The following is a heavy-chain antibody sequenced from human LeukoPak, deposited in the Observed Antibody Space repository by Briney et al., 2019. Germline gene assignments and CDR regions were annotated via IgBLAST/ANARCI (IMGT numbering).Heavy chain of an antibody. J-gene: IGHJ4*02. CDR3: ARGRYNWNLALFDY. D-gene: IGHD1-20*01. Sequence: ASVKVSCKASGYTFTRYYMHWVRQPPGQGLEWMGWINPNSCGTNYAQKFQGRVTMTRDTSISTAYMELSRLRSDDTAVYYCARGRYNWNLALFDYWGQGTLVTVSS. V-gene: IGHV1-2*02. CDR1: GYTFTRYY. CDR2: INPNSCGT.